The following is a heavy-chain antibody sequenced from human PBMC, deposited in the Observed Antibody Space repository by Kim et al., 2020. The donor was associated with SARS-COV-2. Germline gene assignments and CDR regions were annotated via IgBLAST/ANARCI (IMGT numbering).Heavy chain of an antibody. D-gene: IGHD3-22*01. J-gene: IGHJ3*02. CDR1: GYSFTSYW. CDR2: IYPGDSDT. CDR3: ARQVRAYYYDSSGYYSDHDAFDI. Sequence: GESLKISCKGSGYSFTSYWIGWVRQMPGKGLEWMGIIYPGDSDTRYSPSFQGQVTISADKSISTAYLQWSSLKASDTAMYYCARQVRAYYYDSSGYYSDHDAFDIWGQGTMVTVSS. V-gene: IGHV5-51*01.